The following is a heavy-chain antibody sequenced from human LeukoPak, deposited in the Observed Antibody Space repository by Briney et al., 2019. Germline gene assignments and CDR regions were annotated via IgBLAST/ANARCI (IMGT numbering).Heavy chain of an antibody. J-gene: IGHJ4*02. V-gene: IGHV4-30-2*01. D-gene: IGHD2-15*01. CDR2: IYHSGTT. Sequence: SETLSLTCAVSGGSISSGGYSWSWIRQPPGKGLEWIGCIYHSGTTYYNPSLKSRVTISVDTSKNQFSLKLSSVTAADTAVYYCARGAPGLYCSGGSCYSVLDYWGQGTLVTVSS. CDR1: GGSISSGGYS. CDR3: ARGAPGLYCSGGSCYSVLDY.